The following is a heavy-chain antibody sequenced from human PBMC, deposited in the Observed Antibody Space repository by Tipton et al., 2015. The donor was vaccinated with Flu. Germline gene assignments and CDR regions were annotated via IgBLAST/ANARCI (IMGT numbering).Heavy chain of an antibody. Sequence: TLSLTCTLSGGSIGNYYWSWIRQSPGKGLEYVGYIYYSGATRYNPSLESRVTIPLDPYKNEFSLWLTSLTAADTAVYYCARGEESGGTTGYFDSWGPGAPVTVSS. D-gene: IGHD4-23*01. J-gene: IGHJ4*02. CDR3: ARGEESGGTTGYFDS. CDR2: IYYSGAT. V-gene: IGHV4-59*12. CDR1: GGSIGNYY.